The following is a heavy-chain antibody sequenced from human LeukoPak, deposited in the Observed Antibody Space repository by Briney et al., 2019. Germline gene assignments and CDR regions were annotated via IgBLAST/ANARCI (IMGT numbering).Heavy chain of an antibody. CDR3: ARGSRGYYYGSGSYYKMFNFDY. CDR2: IIPIFGTA. Sequence: GASVKVSCKASGGTFSSYAISWVRQAPGQGLEWMGGIIPIFGTANYAQKFQGRVTITADESTSTAYMELSSLRSEDTAVYYCARGSRGYYYGSGSYYKMFNFDYWGQGTLVTVSS. V-gene: IGHV1-69*13. J-gene: IGHJ4*02. CDR1: GGTFSSYA. D-gene: IGHD3-10*01.